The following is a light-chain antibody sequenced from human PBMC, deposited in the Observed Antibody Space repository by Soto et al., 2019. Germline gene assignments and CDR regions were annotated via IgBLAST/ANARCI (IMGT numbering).Light chain of an antibody. J-gene: IGKJ4*01. CDR2: GAS. CDR3: QQYGSSRLT. V-gene: IGKV3-20*01. CDR1: QSVSSN. Sequence: EVVMTQSPGTLSLSPGEIATLSCRASQSVSSNLAWYQQKPGQAPRLLIYGASSRATGIPGRFSGSGSGTDFTLTISRLEPEDFAVYYCQQYGSSRLTFGGGTKVDIK.